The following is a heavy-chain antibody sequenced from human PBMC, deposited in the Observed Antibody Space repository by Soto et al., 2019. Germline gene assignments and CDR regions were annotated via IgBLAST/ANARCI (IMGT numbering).Heavy chain of an antibody. Sequence: QVPLVQSGAEVKKPGSSVTVSCKASGGTFSSYAIHWVRQAPGQGLEWMGGIIPMYGPAKYAQRFQGRVTITADESTTTVYMELTSLTSQDTAVYYCARVTYMVRGVIDIGFDPWGQGTLVTVSS. CDR1: GGTFSSYA. V-gene: IGHV1-69*01. CDR2: IIPMYGPA. J-gene: IGHJ5*01. CDR3: ARVTYMVRGVIDIGFDP. D-gene: IGHD3-10*01.